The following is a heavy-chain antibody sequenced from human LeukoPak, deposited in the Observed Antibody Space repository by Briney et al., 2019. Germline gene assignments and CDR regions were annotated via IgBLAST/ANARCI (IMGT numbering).Heavy chain of an antibody. D-gene: IGHD7-27*01. CDR3: ARALNWGSTWFDP. CDR2: IYYSGST. Sequence: PSETLSLTCTVSGGSISSYYWSWIRQPPGKGLEWIGYIYYSGSTNYNPSLKSRVTISVDTSKNQFSLKLSSVTAADTAVYYCARALNWGSTWFDPWGQGHLVTVSS. CDR1: GGSISSYY. J-gene: IGHJ5*02. V-gene: IGHV4-59*01.